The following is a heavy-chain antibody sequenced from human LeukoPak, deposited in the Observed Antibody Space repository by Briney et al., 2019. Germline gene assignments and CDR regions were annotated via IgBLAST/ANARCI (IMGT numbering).Heavy chain of an antibody. D-gene: IGHD3-22*01. V-gene: IGHV3-21*01. Sequence: GGSLRLSCAASGFTFSSYSMNWVRQAPGKGLEWVSSISGSSSYIYYADSVKGRFTISRDNARNSLFLQMNSLRAEETAVYYCARDSYYYDSSKYYYYYYMDVWGKGTTVTVSS. CDR2: ISGSSSYI. CDR3: ARDSYYYDSSKYYYYYYMDV. CDR1: GFTFSSYS. J-gene: IGHJ6*03.